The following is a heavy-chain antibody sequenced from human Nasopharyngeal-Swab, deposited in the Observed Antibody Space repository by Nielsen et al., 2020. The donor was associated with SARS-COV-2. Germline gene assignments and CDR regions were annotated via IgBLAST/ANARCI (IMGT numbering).Heavy chain of an antibody. D-gene: IGHD2-15*01. CDR3: AKVVAAHYYYYGMDV. Sequence: WIRQPPGKGLEWVSGISWNSSSIGYADSVKGRFTISRDDAKNSLYLQMNSLRAEDTALYYCAKVVAAHYYYYGMDVWGQGTTVTVSS. J-gene: IGHJ6*02. CDR2: ISWNSSSI. V-gene: IGHV3-9*01.